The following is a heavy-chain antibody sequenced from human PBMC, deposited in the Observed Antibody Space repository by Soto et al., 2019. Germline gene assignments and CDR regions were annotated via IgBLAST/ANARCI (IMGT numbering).Heavy chain of an antibody. D-gene: IGHD2-2*02. Sequence: VESLKISCKGSGYSFTSHWISWVRQMPWKGLEWMGRIDPIESYTNYSPSFQGHVTISADKSISTAYLQWSSLKASDTAMYYCARASPILVPAAKPHTHIYYYYRREASGKETTV. CDR3: ARASPILVPAAKPHTHIYYYYRREA. CDR2: IDPIESYT. J-gene: IGHJ6*04. V-gene: IGHV5-10-1*01. CDR1: GYSFTSHW.